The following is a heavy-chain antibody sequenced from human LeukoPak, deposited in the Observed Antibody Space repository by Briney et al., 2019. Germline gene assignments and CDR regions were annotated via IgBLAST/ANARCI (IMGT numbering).Heavy chain of an antibody. J-gene: IGHJ5*02. V-gene: IGHV4-59*01. CDR1: GGSISSYY. CDR2: IYYSGST. CDR3: ARVPYSGYVNWFDP. Sequence: SETLSLTCTVSGGSISSYYWSWIRQPPGKGLEWIGYIYYSGSTNYNPSLKSRVTISADTSKNQFSLKLSSVTAADTAVYYCARVPYSGYVNWFDPWGQGTLVTVSS. D-gene: IGHD5-12*01.